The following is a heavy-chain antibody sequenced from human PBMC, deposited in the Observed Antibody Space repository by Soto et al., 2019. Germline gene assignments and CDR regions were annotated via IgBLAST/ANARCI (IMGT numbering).Heavy chain of an antibody. D-gene: IGHD3-22*01. V-gene: IGHV3-11*06. CDR3: ARDQYYYDSSGYSYYYYGMDV. Sequence: PGVSLRLSCAASGSSFSDYYMSWIRQSPGKGLEWLSYITSSSSYTHYADSVKGRFTISRDNAKNSLYLQMNSLRDEDTAVYYCARDQYYYDSSGYSYYYYGMDVWGQGTTVTVSS. J-gene: IGHJ6*02. CDR2: ITSSSSYT. CDR1: GSSFSDYY.